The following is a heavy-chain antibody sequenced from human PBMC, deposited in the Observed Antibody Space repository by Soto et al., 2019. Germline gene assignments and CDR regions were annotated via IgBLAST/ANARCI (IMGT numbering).Heavy chain of an antibody. D-gene: IGHD2-2*01. CDR2: IYYSGST. V-gene: IGHV4-59*01. Sequence: QVQLQESGPGLVKPSETLSLTCTVSGGSISSYYWSWIRQPPGKGLEWIGYIYYSGSTNYNPSLKSRVTISVDTSKNQFSLKLSSVTAADTAVYYCARGIRDIVVVPAAARHGMDVWGQGTTVTVSS. CDR1: GGSISSYY. J-gene: IGHJ6*02. CDR3: ARGIRDIVVVPAAARHGMDV.